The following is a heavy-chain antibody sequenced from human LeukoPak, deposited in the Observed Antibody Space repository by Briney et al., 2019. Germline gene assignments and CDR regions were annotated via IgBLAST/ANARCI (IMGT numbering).Heavy chain of an antibody. J-gene: IGHJ3*02. Sequence: SETLSLTCTVSGGSISSSSYYWGWIRQPPGKGLEWIGSIYYSGSTYYNPSLKSRVTISVDTSKNQFSLKLSSVTAADTAVYYCARGKGAFDIWGQGTMVTVSS. CDR2: IYYSGST. CDR3: ARGKGAFDI. V-gene: IGHV4-39*01. CDR1: GGSISSSSYY.